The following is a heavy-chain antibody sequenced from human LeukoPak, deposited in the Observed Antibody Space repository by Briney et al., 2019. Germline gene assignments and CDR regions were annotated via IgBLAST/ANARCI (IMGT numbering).Heavy chain of an antibody. CDR1: GFTFSSYS. J-gene: IGHJ4*02. CDR3: AKGFVSYCSSTSCFRLD. D-gene: IGHD2-2*01. V-gene: IGHV3-48*04. Sequence: GGSLRLSCAASGFTFSSYSMNWVRQAPGKGLEWDSYISSSSSTIYYADSVKGRFTISRDNAKNSLYLQMNSLRAEDTAVYYCAKGFVSYCSSTSCFRLDWGQGTLVTVSS. CDR2: ISSSSSTI.